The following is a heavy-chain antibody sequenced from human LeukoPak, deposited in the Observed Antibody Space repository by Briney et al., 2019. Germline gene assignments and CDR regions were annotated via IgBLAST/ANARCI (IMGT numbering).Heavy chain of an antibody. Sequence: GGSLRLSCAASGFTFSNYAMNWVRQAPGKGLEWVSTISTDGGSTYYTDSVRGRFTISRDNSKSTLYLQINSLRAEDTALYYCAKGLAVSGIYFVYWGQGTLVTVSS. CDR3: AKGLAVSGIYFVY. CDR2: ISTDGGST. J-gene: IGHJ4*02. CDR1: GFTFSNYA. V-gene: IGHV3-23*01. D-gene: IGHD1-26*01.